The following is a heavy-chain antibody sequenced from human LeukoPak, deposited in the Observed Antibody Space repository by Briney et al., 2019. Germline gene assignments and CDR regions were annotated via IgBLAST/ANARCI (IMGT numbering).Heavy chain of an antibody. CDR2: ISSSSSYI. D-gene: IGHD1-26*01. V-gene: IGHV3-21*01. J-gene: IGHJ4*02. CDR1: GFTVSSNY. CDR3: ARDSVESGSYYS. Sequence: PGGSLRLSCAASGFTVSSNYMNWVRQAPGKRLEWVSSISSSSSYIYYADSVKGRFTISRDNAKNSLYLQMNSLRAEDTAVYYCARDSVESGSYYSWGQGTLVTVSS.